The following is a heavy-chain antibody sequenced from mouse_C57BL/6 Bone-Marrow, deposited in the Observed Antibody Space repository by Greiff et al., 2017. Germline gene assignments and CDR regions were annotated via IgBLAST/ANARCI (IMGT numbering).Heavy chain of an antibody. D-gene: IGHD2-5*01. J-gene: IGHJ4*01. Sequence: VQLQQPGAELVKPGASVKMSCKASGYTFTSYWITWVKQRPGQGLEWIGDIYPGSGSTNYNEKFKSKATLTVDTSASTAYMQLSSLTSEDYAVYYCASYSNYYALDYWGQGTSVTVSS. CDR2: IYPGSGST. V-gene: IGHV1-55*01. CDR1: GYTFTSYW. CDR3: ASYSNYYALDY.